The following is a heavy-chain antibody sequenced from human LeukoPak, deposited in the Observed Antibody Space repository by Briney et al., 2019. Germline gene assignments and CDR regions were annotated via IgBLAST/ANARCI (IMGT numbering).Heavy chain of an antibody. CDR3: ASSLQLERPGAFDI. V-gene: IGHV4-59*01. CDR2: IYYSGST. Sequence: SETLSLTCTVSGGSISSYYWSWIRQPPGKGLEWIGYIYYSGSTNYNPSLQSRVTISVDTSKHQFSLKLSSVPAADTAVYYCASSLQLERPGAFDIWGQGTIVTVSS. J-gene: IGHJ3*02. CDR1: GGSISSYY. D-gene: IGHD1-1*01.